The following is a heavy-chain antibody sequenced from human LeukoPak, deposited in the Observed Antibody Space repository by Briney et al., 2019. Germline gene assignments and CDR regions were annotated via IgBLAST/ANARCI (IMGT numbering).Heavy chain of an antibody. CDR2: INHSGST. CDR1: GGSFSGYY. Sequence: SETLSLTCAVYGGSFSGYYWSWIRQPPGKGLEWIGEINHSGSTNYNPSLKSRVTISVDTSKNQFSLNLSSVTAADTAVYYCARGPDIVVVPAAQGENFDYWGQGTLVTVSS. V-gene: IGHV4-34*01. CDR3: ARGPDIVVVPAAQGENFDY. D-gene: IGHD2-2*01. J-gene: IGHJ4*02.